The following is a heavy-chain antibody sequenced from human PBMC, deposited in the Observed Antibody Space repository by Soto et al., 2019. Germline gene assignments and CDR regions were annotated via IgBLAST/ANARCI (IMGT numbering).Heavy chain of an antibody. J-gene: IGHJ4*02. V-gene: IGHV1-69*06. CDR3: ARDSAYCGGDCPDSRFDY. CDR1: GGTFGSYA. CDR2: IIPIFGTA. D-gene: IGHD2-21*02. Sequence: SVKVSCKASGGTFGSYAISWVRQAPGQGLEWMGGIIPIFGTANYAQKFQGRVTITADKSTSTAYMELSSLRSEDTAVYYCARDSAYCGGDCPDSRFDYWGQGTLVTVSS.